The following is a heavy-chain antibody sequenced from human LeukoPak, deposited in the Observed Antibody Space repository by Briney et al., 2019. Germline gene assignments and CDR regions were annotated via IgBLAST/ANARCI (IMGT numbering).Heavy chain of an antibody. J-gene: IGHJ4*02. CDR2: ISSSGSNI. CDR3: ARDPRGSGSYY. D-gene: IGHD3-10*01. Sequence: GGSLRLSCAASGFTFSDSYMSWIRQAPGQGLEWVSYISSSGSNIYYADSVKGRFTISRDNAKNSLYLQLNSLRAEDTAVYYCARDPRGSGSYYWGQGTLVTVSS. CDR1: GFTFSDSY. V-gene: IGHV3-11*01.